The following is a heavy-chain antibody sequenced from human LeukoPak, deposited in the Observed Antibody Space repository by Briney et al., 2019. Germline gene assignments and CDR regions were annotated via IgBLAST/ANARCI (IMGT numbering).Heavy chain of an antibody. D-gene: IGHD3-3*01. Sequence: PSETLSLTCTVSGGSISSYYWSWIRQPPGKGLEWIGNIYYSGSTNYNPSLKSRVTISVDTSKNQFSLKLSSVTAADTAVYYCARGEAAYDFWSGDLDYWGQGTLVTVSS. V-gene: IGHV4-59*01. CDR3: ARGEAAYDFWSGDLDY. J-gene: IGHJ4*02. CDR2: IYYSGST. CDR1: GGSISSYY.